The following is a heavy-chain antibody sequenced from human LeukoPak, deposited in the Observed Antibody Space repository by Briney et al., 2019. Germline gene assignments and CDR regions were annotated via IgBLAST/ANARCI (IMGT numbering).Heavy chain of an antibody. CDR2: ISTSSSYI. CDR3: ARRYGDYVGSFEY. V-gene: IGHV3-21*01. CDR1: GFSFSSYS. D-gene: IGHD4-17*01. J-gene: IGHJ4*02. Sequence: GGSLRLSCAASGFSFSSYSMNWVRQAPGKGLEWVSSISTSSSYIYYADSVKGRFTISRDNAKNSLYLQMNSLRAEDTAVYYCARRYGDYVGSFEYWGQGTQVTVSS.